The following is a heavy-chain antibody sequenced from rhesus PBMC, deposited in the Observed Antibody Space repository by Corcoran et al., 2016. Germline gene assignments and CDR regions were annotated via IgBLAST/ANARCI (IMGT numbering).Heavy chain of an antibody. D-gene: IGHD6-37*01. CDR2: INGPSGST. Sequence: QLQLQESGPGLVKPSETLSLTCAVSGASISSSWWSWIRQAPGKGLEWIGEINGPSGSTYYNPSLNSRVTLSKDTSRNHFSLKMNSVTAADTALYYCVGRNRWWGQGVLVTVSS. V-gene: IGHV4-80*01. CDR3: VGRNRW. CDR1: GASISSSW. J-gene: IGHJ4*01.